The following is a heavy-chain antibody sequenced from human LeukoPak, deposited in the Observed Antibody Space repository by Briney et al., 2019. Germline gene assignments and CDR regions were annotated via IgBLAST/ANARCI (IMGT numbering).Heavy chain of an antibody. CDR1: GYTFTVNY. Sequence: ASVKVSCTSSGYTFTVNYMHWVRQAPGQGLEWMGWINPNSGDTKYAQNFQGRVTMTRDTSITTTYMELSSLRSDDTAVYYCVRDRHTVAVAATLDYWGQGTLVIASS. J-gene: IGHJ4*02. CDR3: VRDRHTVAVAATLDY. V-gene: IGHV1-2*02. D-gene: IGHD6-19*01. CDR2: INPNSGDT.